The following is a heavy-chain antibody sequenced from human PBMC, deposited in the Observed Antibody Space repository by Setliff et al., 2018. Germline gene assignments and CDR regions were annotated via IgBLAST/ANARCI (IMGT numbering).Heavy chain of an antibody. V-gene: IGHV3-74*01. D-gene: IGHD1-7*01. J-gene: IGHJ4*02. Sequence: GGSLRLSCATSGFTFSGNYMHWVRQAPGKGLVWVSRINTDDGSGTSYADSVKGRFTISRDNAKNTLYLQMNSLRAEDTAVFYCVAVRWNYPTVWGQGTLVTVSS. CDR3: VAVRWNYPTV. CDR1: GFTFSGNY. CDR2: INTDDGSGT.